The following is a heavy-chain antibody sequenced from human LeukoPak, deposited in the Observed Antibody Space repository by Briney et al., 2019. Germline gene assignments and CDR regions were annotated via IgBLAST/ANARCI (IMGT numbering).Heavy chain of an antibody. V-gene: IGHV4-59*08. CDR3: ARHDNYPGFGRGFDP. CDR1: GDSMSGYY. D-gene: IGHD1-14*01. Sequence: SETLSLTCSVSGDSMSGYYWSWIRQPPGKGLEWIGYMYYSGTTNYNPSLKSRVTISADTSKNHFSLKLYSVTAADTAVYYCARHDNYPGFGRGFDPWGQGFLVTVTS. J-gene: IGHJ5*02. CDR2: MYYSGTT.